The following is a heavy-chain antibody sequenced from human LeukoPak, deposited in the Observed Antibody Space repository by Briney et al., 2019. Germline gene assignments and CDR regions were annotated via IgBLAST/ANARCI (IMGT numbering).Heavy chain of an antibody. J-gene: IGHJ6*02. CDR3: ARVGYCSGGSCFYYYYGTDV. D-gene: IGHD2-15*01. Sequence: GGSLRLSCAASGFTFSSYSMNWVRQAPGKGLEWVSSISSSSDYIYYVDSVKGRFTIPRDNAKNSLYLQMNSLRAEDTAVYYCARVGYCSGGSCFYYYYGTDVWGQGTTVTVSS. CDR2: ISSSSDYI. V-gene: IGHV3-21*01. CDR1: GFTFSSYS.